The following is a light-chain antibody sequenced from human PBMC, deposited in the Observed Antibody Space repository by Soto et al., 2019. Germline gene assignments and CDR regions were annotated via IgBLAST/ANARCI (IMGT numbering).Light chain of an antibody. J-gene: IGKJ3*01. CDR2: AAS. CDR3: QQSYSTPFT. CDR1: QGISSY. V-gene: IGKV1-39*01. Sequence: DIQMTQSPSSLSASVGDRVTITCRASQGISSYLNWYQQKPGKAPKLLIYAASSLQSGVPSRFSGSGSGTDFTLTISSLQPEDFATYYCQQSYSTPFTFCPGTKVDIK.